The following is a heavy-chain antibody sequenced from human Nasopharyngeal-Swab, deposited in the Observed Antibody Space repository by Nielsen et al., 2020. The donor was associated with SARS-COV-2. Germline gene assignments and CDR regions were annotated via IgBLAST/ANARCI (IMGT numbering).Heavy chain of an antibody. V-gene: IGHV4-30-4*07. CDR2: IYYSGST. CDR3: ARTQRGDGDSRGYYYYYMDV. Sequence: WIRQPPGKGLEWIGYIYYSGSTYYNPSLKSRVTISVDTSKNQFSLKLSSVTAADTAVYYCARTQRGDGDSRGYYYYYMDVWGKGTTVTVSS. J-gene: IGHJ6*03. D-gene: IGHD4-17*01.